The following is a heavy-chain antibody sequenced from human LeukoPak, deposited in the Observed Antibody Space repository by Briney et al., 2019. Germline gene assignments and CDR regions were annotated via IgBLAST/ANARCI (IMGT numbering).Heavy chain of an antibody. CDR3: ASKIYGDARTFDY. D-gene: IGHD4-17*01. CDR2: IYHSGST. CDR1: GGSISSSNW. V-gene: IGHV4-4*02. J-gene: IGHJ4*02. Sequence: SSETLSLTCAVSGGSISSSNWWSWVRPPPGKGLEWIGEIYHSGSTNYNPSLKSRVTISVDKSKNQFSLKLSSVTAADTAVYYCASKIYGDARTFDYWGQGTLVTVSS.